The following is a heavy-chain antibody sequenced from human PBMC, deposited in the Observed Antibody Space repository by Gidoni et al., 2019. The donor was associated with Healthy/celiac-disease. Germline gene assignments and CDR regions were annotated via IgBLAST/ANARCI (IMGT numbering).Heavy chain of an antibody. V-gene: IGHV3-13*01. D-gene: IGHD5-12*01. J-gene: IGHJ6*04. CDR2: IGTAGDT. CDR1: GFTFSSYD. CDR3: ARGLFTKDGYNSPV. Sequence: EVQLVESGGGLVQPGGSLRLSWAASGFTFSSYDMHWVRQATGKGMEWVSAIGTAGDTYYPGSVKGRFTISRENAKNSLYLQMNSLRAGDTAVYYCARGLFTKDGYNSPVWGKGTTVTVSS.